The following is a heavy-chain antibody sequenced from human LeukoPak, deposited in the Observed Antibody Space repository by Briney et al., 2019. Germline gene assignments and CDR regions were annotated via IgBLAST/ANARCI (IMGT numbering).Heavy chain of an antibody. CDR2: ISYDGSNK. Sequence: PGRSLRLSCAASGFTFSSYAMHWVRQAPGKGLEWVAVISYDGSNKYYADSVKGRFTISRDNSKNTLYLQMNSLRAEDTAVYYCARDAVTTGLGAFDIWGQGTMGTVSA. V-gene: IGHV3-30*04. CDR1: GFTFSSYA. J-gene: IGHJ3*02. D-gene: IGHD4-17*01. CDR3: ARDAVTTGLGAFDI.